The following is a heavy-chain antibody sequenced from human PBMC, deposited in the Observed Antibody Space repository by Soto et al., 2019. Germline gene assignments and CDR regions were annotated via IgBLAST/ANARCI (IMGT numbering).Heavy chain of an antibody. J-gene: IGHJ4*02. CDR2: IMPIFGRA. Sequence: SVKVSCKASGGTFSNYAFSWVRQAPGQGLEWLGGIMPIFGRADYAQKLQGRVTMTTDTSTSTAYMELRSLRSDDTAVYYCASSYYDSSGYYGSDYWGQGTLVTVSS. V-gene: IGHV1-69*05. CDR1: GGTFSNYA. CDR3: ASSYYDSSGYYGSDY. D-gene: IGHD3-22*01.